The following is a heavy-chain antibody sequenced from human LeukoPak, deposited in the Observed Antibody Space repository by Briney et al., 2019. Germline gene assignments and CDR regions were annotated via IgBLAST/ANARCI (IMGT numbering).Heavy chain of an antibody. Sequence: SETLSLTCIVSGGSISAYYWSWIRQPPGKGLEWIGYIYYTGSTTYNPSLKSRVSISVDTSKNKFSLDLNSVSAADTAVYYCARGRGDSRGTSFDPWGQGTLVTVSS. D-gene: IGHD3-10*01. V-gene: IGHV4-59*01. J-gene: IGHJ5*02. CDR3: ARGRGDSRGTSFDP. CDR2: IYYTGST. CDR1: GGSISAYY.